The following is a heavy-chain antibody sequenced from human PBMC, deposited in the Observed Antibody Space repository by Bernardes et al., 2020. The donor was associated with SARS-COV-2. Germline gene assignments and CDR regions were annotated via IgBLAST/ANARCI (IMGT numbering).Heavy chain of an antibody. V-gene: IGHV4-34*01. CDR2: INHSGTT. CDR1: GGSLSGYY. D-gene: IGHD1-26*01. Sequence: SETLSLTCGVYGGSLSGYYWGWIRQTPGKGLEWIGEINHSGTTSYTPSLGTRFAISVDTSKNQFSLRLWSLSAADTGVYYCAGGSNPTEHWFDPWGQGTLVTVS. J-gene: IGHJ5*02. CDR3: AGGSNPTEHWFDP.